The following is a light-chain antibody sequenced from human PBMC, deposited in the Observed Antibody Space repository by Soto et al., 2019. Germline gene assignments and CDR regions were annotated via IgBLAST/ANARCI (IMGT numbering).Light chain of an antibody. CDR3: QQYNFYSRT. CDR1: QSISTW. J-gene: IGKJ1*01. V-gene: IGKV1-5*03. Sequence: GATVTITCRASQSISTWLAWYQQKPGKAPNLLIYKASTLQSGVPSRFSGIGSGTEFTLTISSLQPDDFATYYCQQYNFYSRTFGQGTKVEIK. CDR2: KAS.